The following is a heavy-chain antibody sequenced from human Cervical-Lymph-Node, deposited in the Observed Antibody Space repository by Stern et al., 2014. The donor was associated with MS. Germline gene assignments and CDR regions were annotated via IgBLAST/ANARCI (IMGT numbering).Heavy chain of an antibody. Sequence: QMQLVQSGPEVKKPGTSVKVSCKASGFTFTSSAVQWVRQARGQRLGWIGWIVVGSGNTNYAQKFQERVTITRDMSTSTAYMELSSLRSEDTAVYYCAAVPDYYDSSGANAFDIWGQGTMVTVSS. CDR1: GFTFTSSA. CDR3: AAVPDYYDSSGANAFDI. J-gene: IGHJ3*02. V-gene: IGHV1-58*01. D-gene: IGHD3-22*01. CDR2: IVVGSGNT.